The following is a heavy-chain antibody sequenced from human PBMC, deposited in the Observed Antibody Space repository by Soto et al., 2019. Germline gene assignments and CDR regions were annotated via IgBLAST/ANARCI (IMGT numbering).Heavy chain of an antibody. D-gene: IGHD2-15*01. CDR3: ARDSTGYCSGGSCYSAYYYGMDV. CDR1: GFTFSSYS. Sequence: GGSLRLSCAASGFTFSSYSMNWVRQAPGKGLEWVSYISSSGSTIYYADSVKGRFTISRDNAKNSLYLQMNSLRDEDTAVYYCARDSTGYCSGGSCYSAYYYGMDVWGQGTTVTVSS. V-gene: IGHV3-48*02. J-gene: IGHJ6*02. CDR2: ISSSGSTI.